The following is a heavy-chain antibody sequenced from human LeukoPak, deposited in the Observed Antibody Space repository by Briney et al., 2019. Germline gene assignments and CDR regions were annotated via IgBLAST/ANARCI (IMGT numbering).Heavy chain of an antibody. J-gene: IGHJ4*02. CDR3: AKQGFGC. Sequence: GGSLRLSCTASGFTLSSYAMSWVRQAPGEGLEWVSTISGSADNTNHAEAVKGRFTISRDNSKNTMYLQMNSLRAEDAAVYYCAKQGFGCWGQGTLVTVSS. V-gene: IGHV3-23*01. CDR1: GFTLSSYA. CDR2: ISGSADNT.